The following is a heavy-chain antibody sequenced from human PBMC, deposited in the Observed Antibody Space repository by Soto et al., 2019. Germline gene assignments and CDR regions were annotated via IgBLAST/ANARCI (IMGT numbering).Heavy chain of an antibody. D-gene: IGHD2-2*01. Sequence: SVKVSCKASGGTFSSYTISWVRQAPGQGLEWMGRIIPILWIANYAQKFRGRVTITADKSTSTAYMELSSLRSEATAVYYCARWGPSCSSTSCYPSLNWFDPWGQGTLVTVP. V-gene: IGHV1-69*02. CDR2: IIPILWIA. CDR3: ARWGPSCSSTSCYPSLNWFDP. CDR1: GGTFSSYT. J-gene: IGHJ5*02.